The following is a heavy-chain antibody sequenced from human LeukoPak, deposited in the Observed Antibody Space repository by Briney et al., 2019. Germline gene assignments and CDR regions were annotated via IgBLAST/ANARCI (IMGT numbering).Heavy chain of an antibody. CDR1: GFSLNDHY. J-gene: IGHJ3*01. D-gene: IGHD1-1*01. CDR3: AREGFAGASLRAFDV. Sequence: GGSLRLSCVGSGFSLNDHYMGWIRQAPGKGLEWVAYLGLTNTTVYYADSAKGRFTVSRDNARNSLFLHMGRLRVEDTAVYYCAREGFAGASLRAFDVWGQATMVTVS. V-gene: IGHV3-11*04. CDR2: LGLTNTTV.